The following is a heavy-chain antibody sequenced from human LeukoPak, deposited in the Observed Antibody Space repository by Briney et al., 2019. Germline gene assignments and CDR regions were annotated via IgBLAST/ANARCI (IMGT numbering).Heavy chain of an antibody. D-gene: IGHD1-1*01. CDR2: ISYDGSNK. CDR1: GFSFSSYG. Sequence: GRSLRLSCAASGFSFSSYGMHWVRQAPGKGLEWVAVISYDGSNKYYADSVKGRFTISRDNSKNTLYLQMNSLRAEDTAVYYCAKLASGTTGTTAPFDIWGQGTMVTVSS. J-gene: IGHJ3*02. V-gene: IGHV3-30*18. CDR3: AKLASGTTGTTAPFDI.